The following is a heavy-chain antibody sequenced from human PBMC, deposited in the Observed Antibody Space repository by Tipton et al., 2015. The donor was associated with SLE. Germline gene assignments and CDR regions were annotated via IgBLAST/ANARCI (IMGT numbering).Heavy chain of an antibody. CDR2: ISGNGAST. CDR1: GFIFSHYG. Sequence: SLRLSCAASGFIFSHYGMSWVRQAPGKGLEWVSAISGNGASTYSADAVKGRFTISRDNSKNSLFLQMNSLRAEDTAVYYCAKDAVVIAMGAFDIWGQGTMVTVSS. J-gene: IGHJ3*02. CDR3: AKDAVVIAMGAFDI. V-gene: IGHV3-23*01. D-gene: IGHD2-21*01.